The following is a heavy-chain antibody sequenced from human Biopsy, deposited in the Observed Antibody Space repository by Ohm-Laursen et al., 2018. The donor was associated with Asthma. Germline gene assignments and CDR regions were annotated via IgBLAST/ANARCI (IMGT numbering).Heavy chain of an antibody. CDR2: VNTGNGDI. J-gene: IGHJ3*01. D-gene: IGHD3-9*01. Sequence: ASVKVSCKASGYNFVSFAIHWARQAPGQRLEWMGWVNTGNGDIKYSQKFQGRVTITRDTSASTAYMELRSLRSEDTATYYCARTYYDFLTGQVKDVFGVWGQGTMVTVSS. CDR3: ARTYYDFLTGQVKDVFGV. V-gene: IGHV1-3*04. CDR1: GYNFVSFA.